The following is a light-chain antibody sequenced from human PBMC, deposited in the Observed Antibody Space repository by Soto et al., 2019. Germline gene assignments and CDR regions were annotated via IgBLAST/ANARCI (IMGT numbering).Light chain of an antibody. CDR3: QQHGSSPPWT. V-gene: IGKV3-20*01. Sequence: EIVLTQSPGTLSLSPGERATLSCRASQSVSSSYLAWYQQKPGQAPRLLIYGASSRATGIPDRFSGSGSGKDFTLTISRLEPEDFAVYYCQQHGSSPPWTFGQGTKVEIK. CDR1: QSVSSSY. J-gene: IGKJ1*01. CDR2: GAS.